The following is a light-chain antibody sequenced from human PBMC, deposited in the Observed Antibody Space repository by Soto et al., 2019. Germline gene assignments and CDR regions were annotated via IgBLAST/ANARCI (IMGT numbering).Light chain of an antibody. J-gene: IGLJ2*01. Sequence: QSALTQPASVSGSPGQSITISCTGSSSDVGSHNLVSWYQQYPGKAPKLMIFEANKRPSGVSDRFSGSKSGNTASLTVSGLQADDEADYYCCSYVGTSTIFGGATKLTVL. CDR1: SSDVGSHNL. CDR3: CSYVGTSTI. CDR2: EAN. V-gene: IGLV2-23*01.